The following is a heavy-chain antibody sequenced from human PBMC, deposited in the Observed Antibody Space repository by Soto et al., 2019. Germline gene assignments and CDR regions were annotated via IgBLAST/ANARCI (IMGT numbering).Heavy chain of an antibody. CDR3: ARAGLGDGSDY. CDR2: IYYSGST. Sequence: QVQLQESGPGLVKPSETLSLTCTVSGGSVSSGSYYWSWIRQPPGKGLEWIGYIYYSGSTKYNPSLKRRVTISVDTSKNPFSLKLSSVPAADTAVYYCARAGLGDGSDYWGQGTLVTVSS. J-gene: IGHJ4*02. CDR1: GGSVSSGSYY. V-gene: IGHV4-61*01. D-gene: IGHD1-26*01.